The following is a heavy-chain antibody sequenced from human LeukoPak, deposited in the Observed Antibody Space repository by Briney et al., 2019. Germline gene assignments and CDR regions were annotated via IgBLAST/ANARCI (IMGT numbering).Heavy chain of an antibody. Sequence: GASVKFSCKASGGTFSSYAISWVRQAPGQGLEWMGGIIPIFGTTNYAQKFQDRVTITADKSTSTAYMELSSLRSEDTAVYYCARGAAPVAGYLYYYYYYMDVWGKGTTVTVSS. D-gene: IGHD6-19*01. V-gene: IGHV1-69*06. CDR1: GGTFSSYA. CDR3: ARGAAPVAGYLYYYYYYMDV. J-gene: IGHJ6*03. CDR2: IIPIFGTT.